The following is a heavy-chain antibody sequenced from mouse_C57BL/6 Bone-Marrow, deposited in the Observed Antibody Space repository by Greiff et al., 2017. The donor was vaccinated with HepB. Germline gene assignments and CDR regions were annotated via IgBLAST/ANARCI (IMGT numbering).Heavy chain of an antibody. V-gene: IGHV2-6-1*01. CDR3: AGQKANWEEEGYDMDY. CDR2: IWSDGST. J-gene: IGHJ4*01. Sequence: QVQLKESGPGLVAPSQSLSITCTVSGFSLTSYGVHWVRQPPGKGLEWLVVIWSDGSTTYNSALKSRLSISKDNTKSQVFLKMNSLQTDDTAMYYCAGQKANWEEEGYDMDYWGQGTSVTVSS. CDR1: GFSLTSYG. D-gene: IGHD4-1*01.